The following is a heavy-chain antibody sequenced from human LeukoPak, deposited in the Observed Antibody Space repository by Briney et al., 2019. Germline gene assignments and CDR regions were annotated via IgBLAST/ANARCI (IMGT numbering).Heavy chain of an antibody. CDR3: AREVPTVVTRFFDY. CDR1: GFTFSSYN. CDR2: ISSSSSYI. D-gene: IGHD4-23*01. V-gene: IGHV3-21*01. J-gene: IGHJ4*02. Sequence: GGSLRLSCAASGFTFSSYNMNWVRQAPGKGLEWVSSISSSSSYIYYADSVKGRFTISRDNAKNSLYLQMNSLRAEDTAVYYCAREVPTVVTRFFDYWGQGTLVTVSS.